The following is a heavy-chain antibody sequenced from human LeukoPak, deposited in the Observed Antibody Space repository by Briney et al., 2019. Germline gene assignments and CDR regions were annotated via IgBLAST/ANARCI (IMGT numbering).Heavy chain of an antibody. J-gene: IGHJ4*02. V-gene: IGHV1-8*01. CDR3: ATAGSLGDYK. Sequence: GASVKVSCKASGYTFASYDFNWVRQATGQRPEWMGWMSPNSGDTGYAQKFQDRVTMTRNTSISTAYMELSNLTSEDTAVYYCATAGSLGDYKWGQGSLVTVSS. CDR2: MSPNSGDT. D-gene: IGHD4-17*01. CDR1: GYTFASYD.